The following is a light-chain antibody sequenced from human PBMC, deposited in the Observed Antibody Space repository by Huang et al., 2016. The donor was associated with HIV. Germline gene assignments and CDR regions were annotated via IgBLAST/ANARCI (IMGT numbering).Light chain of an antibody. Sequence: DIVMTQSPLSLPVTPGEPASISCRSGQSLLHSNGENYLDWYLQKPGHSPQLLIYLGSTRASGVPVRLSGSGSGTDFTLKISRVEAEDVGVYYCRQALQTPWTFGQGTKVELK. CDR2: LGS. V-gene: IGKV2-28*01. CDR3: RQALQTPWT. CDR1: QSLLHSNGENY. J-gene: IGKJ1*01.